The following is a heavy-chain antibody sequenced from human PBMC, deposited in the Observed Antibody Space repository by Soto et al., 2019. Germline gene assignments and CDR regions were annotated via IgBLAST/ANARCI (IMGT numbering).Heavy chain of an antibody. Sequence: GGSLRLSCAASGFTFSSYAMSWVRQAPGKGLEWVSAISGSGGSTYYADSVKGRFTISRDNAKNSLYLEMNSLRAEDTAVYYCARESEDLTSNFDYWGQGTLVTISS. CDR3: ARESEDLTSNFDY. CDR2: ISGSGGST. J-gene: IGHJ4*02. V-gene: IGHV3-23*01. CDR1: GFTFSSYA.